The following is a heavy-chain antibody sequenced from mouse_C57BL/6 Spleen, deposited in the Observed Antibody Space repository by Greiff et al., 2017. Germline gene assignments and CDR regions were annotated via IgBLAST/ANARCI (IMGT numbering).Heavy chain of an antibody. CDR2: IDPSDSYT. J-gene: IGHJ1*03. CDR1: GYSFTSYW. Sequence: QVQLQQPGAELVMPGASVKLSCKASGYSFTSYWMHWVKQRHGQGLEWIGEIDPSDSYTNYNQKFKGKSTLTVDKSSSTAYMQLSSLTSADSAVYYCARSSYYGSSYWYFDVWGTGTTVTVSS. D-gene: IGHD1-1*01. V-gene: IGHV1-69*01. CDR3: ARSSYYGSSYWYFDV.